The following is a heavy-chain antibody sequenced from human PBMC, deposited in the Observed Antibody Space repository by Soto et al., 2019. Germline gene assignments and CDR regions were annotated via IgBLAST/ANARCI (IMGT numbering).Heavy chain of an antibody. Sequence: EVQLVESGGGLVKPGGSLRLSCAASGFTFSSYSMNWVRQAPGKGLEWVSSISSSSSYKYYADSVKGRFTISRDNAKNSLYLQMNSLRAEDTAVYYCARYSEWLVNGAYYYGMDVWGQGTTVTVSS. D-gene: IGHD3-3*01. CDR1: GFTFSSYS. CDR3: ARYSEWLVNGAYYYGMDV. V-gene: IGHV3-21*01. J-gene: IGHJ6*02. CDR2: ISSSSSYK.